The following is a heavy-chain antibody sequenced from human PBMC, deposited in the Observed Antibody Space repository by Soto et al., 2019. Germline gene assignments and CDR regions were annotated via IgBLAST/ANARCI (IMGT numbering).Heavy chain of an antibody. Sequence: PGGSLRFSCEASGFNFSSYGIHWVRQAPGKGLEWVAIIWNDGSNEYYADSVKGRFTISRGNSKNTVYLQVSKLRAEDTAVYFCARDQTDSGGYSDSWGQGTLVTVSS. D-gene: IGHD3-22*01. V-gene: IGHV3-33*01. CDR3: ARDQTDSGGYSDS. CDR2: IWNDGSNE. J-gene: IGHJ4*02. CDR1: GFNFSSYG.